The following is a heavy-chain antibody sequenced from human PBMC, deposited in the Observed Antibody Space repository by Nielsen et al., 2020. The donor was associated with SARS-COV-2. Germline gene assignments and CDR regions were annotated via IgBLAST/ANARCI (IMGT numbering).Heavy chain of an antibody. J-gene: IGHJ4*02. D-gene: IGHD4-17*01. CDR3: AKDVSTTVTKYYFDY. V-gene: IGHV3-23*01. CDR1: GFTFSSYA. CDR2: ISGSGGST. Sequence: GESLKISCAASGFTFSSYAMSWVRQAPGKGLEWVSAISGSGGSTYYADSVKGRFTISRDNSKNTLYLQMNSLRAEDTAVYYCAKDVSTTVTKYYFDYWGQGTLVTVSS.